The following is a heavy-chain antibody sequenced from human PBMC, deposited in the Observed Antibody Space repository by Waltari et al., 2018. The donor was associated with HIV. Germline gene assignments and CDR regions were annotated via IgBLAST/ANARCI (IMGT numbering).Heavy chain of an antibody. CDR2: KNPNSGKT. D-gene: IGHD2-2*01. CDR3: SRGLHCTATSCLLYHGMDV. J-gene: IGHJ6*02. CDR1: GYTFSTYD. V-gene: IGHV1-8*01. Sequence: QVQLVQSGAEVKKPGASVKVSCKASGYTFSTYDINWVRQATGQGLEWMGWKNPNSGKTGYAQKFQGRVNMTRNSSIRTAYMELSSLRSDDTAVYYCSRGLHCTATSCLLYHGMDVWGQGTAVSVSS.